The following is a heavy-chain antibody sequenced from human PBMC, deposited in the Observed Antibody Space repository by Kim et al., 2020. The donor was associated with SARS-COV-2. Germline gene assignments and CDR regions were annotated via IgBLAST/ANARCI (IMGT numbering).Heavy chain of an antibody. V-gene: IGHV1-18*01. Sequence: ASVKVSCKASGYTFTSYGISWVRQAPGQGLEWMGWISAYNGNTNYAQKLQGRVTMTTDTSTSTAYMELRSLRSDDTAVYYCARTGMVEMALNWFDPWGQGTLVTVSS. J-gene: IGHJ5*02. CDR1: GYTFTSYG. D-gene: IGHD2-15*01. CDR2: ISAYNGNT. CDR3: ARTGMVEMALNWFDP.